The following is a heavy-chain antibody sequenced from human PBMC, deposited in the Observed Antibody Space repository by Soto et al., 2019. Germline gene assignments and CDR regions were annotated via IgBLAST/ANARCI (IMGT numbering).Heavy chain of an antibody. CDR3: ARTRNGGSWAAWF. J-gene: IGHJ4*02. CDR2: IIYNGAT. Sequence: QVQLQESGPGLVKPSETLSLTCTVSGASVTSGGYYWSWIRQPPGKGLEWIGFIIYNGATKYNPAIESRVTMSVDTSNNQFLLKLSSVTAADTAVYYCARTRNGGSWAAWFWGQGTLVTVSS. CDR1: GASVTSGGYY. D-gene: IGHD2-15*01. V-gene: IGHV4-61*08.